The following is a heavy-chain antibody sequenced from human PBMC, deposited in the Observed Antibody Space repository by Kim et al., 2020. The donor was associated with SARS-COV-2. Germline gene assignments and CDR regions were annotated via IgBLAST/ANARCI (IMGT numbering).Heavy chain of an antibody. J-gene: IGHJ5*02. Sequence: FQGRVTITADESTSTAYMELSSLRSEDTAVYYCARNGYSYGTFGPLMFDPWGQGTLVTVSS. V-gene: IGHV1-69*01. CDR3: ARNGYSYGTFGPLMFDP. D-gene: IGHD5-18*01.